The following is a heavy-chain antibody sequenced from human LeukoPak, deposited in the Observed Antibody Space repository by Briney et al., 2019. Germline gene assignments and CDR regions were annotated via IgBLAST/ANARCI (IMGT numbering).Heavy chain of an antibody. V-gene: IGHV3-48*03. CDR2: ISSSGSPI. CDR3: ARLSSGWSRTDY. D-gene: IGHD6-19*01. CDR1: GFTFSSYE. J-gene: IGHJ4*02. Sequence: GGSLRLSCAASGFTFSSYEMNWVRQAPGKGLEWASYISSSGSPIYYADSVKGRFTISRDNTKNSLFLQMNSLRAEDTAVYYCARLSSGWSRTDYWGQGTLVTVSS.